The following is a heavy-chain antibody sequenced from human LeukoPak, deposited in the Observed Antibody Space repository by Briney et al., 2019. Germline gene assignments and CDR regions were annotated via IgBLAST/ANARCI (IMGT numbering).Heavy chain of an antibody. J-gene: IGHJ2*01. V-gene: IGHV4-30-4*01. Sequence: SQALSLTCTVACGSMFSAYAYWSWIRQSPGEVLGWIGYFYYNGRTYYNPSLKSRVTISGDTSKNQFSLKLNSVTAADTAVYYCTRDPTVTNGADWYFDLWGRGTLVTVSS. CDR2: FYYNGRT. CDR1: CGSMFSAYAY. D-gene: IGHD4-17*01. CDR3: TRDPTVTNGADWYFDL.